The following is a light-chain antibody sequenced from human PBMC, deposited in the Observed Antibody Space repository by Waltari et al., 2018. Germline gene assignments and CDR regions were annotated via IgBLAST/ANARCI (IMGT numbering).Light chain of an antibody. J-gene: IGLJ2*01. CDR2: EVS. Sequence: DVGGYNYVSWYQQHPGKAPKLMIYEVSNRPSGVSKRFSGSKSGNTASLTISGLQAEDEADYYCSSYTSSSSYVLFGGGTKLTVL. CDR1: DVGGYNY. CDR3: SSYTSSSSYVL. V-gene: IGLV2-14*01.